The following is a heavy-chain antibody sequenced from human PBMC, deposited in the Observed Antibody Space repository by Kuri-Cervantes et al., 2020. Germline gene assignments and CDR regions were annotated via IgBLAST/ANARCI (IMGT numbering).Heavy chain of an antibody. Sequence: GGSLRLSCAASGFTFSDYYMSWIRQAPGKGLEWVAVISYDGSNKYYADSVKGRFTISRDNSKNTLYLQMNSLRAEDTAVYYCARDDYLENSNFDYWGQGTLVTVSS. CDR3: ARDDYLENSNFDY. J-gene: IGHJ4*02. V-gene: IGHV3-30*03. CDR1: GFTFSDYY. D-gene: IGHD1-1*01. CDR2: ISYDGSNK.